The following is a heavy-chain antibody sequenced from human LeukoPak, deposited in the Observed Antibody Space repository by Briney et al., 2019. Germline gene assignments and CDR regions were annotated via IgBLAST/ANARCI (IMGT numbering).Heavy chain of an antibody. D-gene: IGHD3-22*01. CDR3: ATTGDHYYDSSGYSYYFDY. V-gene: IGHV1-24*01. Sequence: ASVKVSCKVSGYTLTELSMHWVRQAPGKGLEWMGGFDPEDGETIYAQKFQGRVTMTEDTSTDTAYMELSSLRSEDTAVYYCATTGDHYYDSSGYSYYFDYWGQGTLVTVSS. CDR1: GYTLTELS. CDR2: FDPEDGET. J-gene: IGHJ4*02.